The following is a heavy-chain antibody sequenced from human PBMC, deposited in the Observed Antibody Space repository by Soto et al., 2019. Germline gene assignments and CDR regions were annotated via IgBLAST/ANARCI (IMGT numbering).Heavy chain of an antibody. Sequence: PSETLSLTCTVSGGSINSGDYYWTWVRQPPGKGLEWIGNIFNSGSTYYNQSLQSRVTNSLDTSKNHFSQKLSSETPADTAFYYCARDRYYGSGTYYNFYSGMDVWGQGTTVT. V-gene: IGHV4-30-4*01. CDR2: IFNSGST. J-gene: IGHJ6*02. D-gene: IGHD3-10*01. CDR1: GGSINSGDYY. CDR3: ARDRYYGSGTYYNFYSGMDV.